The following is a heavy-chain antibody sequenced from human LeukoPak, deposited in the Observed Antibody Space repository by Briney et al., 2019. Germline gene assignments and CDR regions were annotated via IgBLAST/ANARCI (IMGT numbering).Heavy chain of an antibody. CDR3: ARSVRYFDWSTGYYYYGMDV. CDR1: GGSISSYY. V-gene: IGHV4-59*01. CDR2: IYYSGST. D-gene: IGHD3-9*01. Sequence: SETLSLTYTVSGGSISSYYWSWIRQPPGKGLEWIGYIYYSGSTNYNPSLKSRVTISVDTSKNQFSLKLSSVTAADTVVYYCARSVRYFDWSTGYYYYGMDVWGQGTTVTVSS. J-gene: IGHJ6*02.